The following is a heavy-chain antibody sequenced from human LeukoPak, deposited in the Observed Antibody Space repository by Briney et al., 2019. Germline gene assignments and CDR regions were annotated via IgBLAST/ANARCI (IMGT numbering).Heavy chain of an antibody. CDR3: ARGRPYYDYVWGSYRPHYFDY. CDR2: INHSGST. V-gene: IGHV4-34*01. J-gene: IGHJ4*02. Sequence: SETLSHTCAVYGVSFSGYYWSWIRQPPGKGLEWIGEINHSGSTNYNPSLKSRVTISVDTSKNQFSLKLSSVTAADTAVYYCARGRPYYDYVWGSYRPHYFDYWGQGTLVTVSS. D-gene: IGHD3-16*02. CDR1: GVSFSGYY.